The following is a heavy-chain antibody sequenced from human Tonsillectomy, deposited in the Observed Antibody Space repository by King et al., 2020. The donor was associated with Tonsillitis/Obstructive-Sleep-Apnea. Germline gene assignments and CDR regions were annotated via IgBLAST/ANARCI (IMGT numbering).Heavy chain of an antibody. V-gene: IGHV1-46*01. CDR2: INPSGGST. Sequence: VQLVQSGAEVKKPGASVKISCKASGYTFTSYYIHWVRQAPGQGLEWMGIINPSGGSTSYAQKFQGRVTMTRDTSTSTVYMELSSLRPEDTAVYYCARPPGGFWSCYSRAPLGYWGQGTLVTVSS. D-gene: IGHD3-3*01. CDR3: ARPPGGFWSCYSRAPLGY. J-gene: IGHJ4*02. CDR1: GYTFTSYY.